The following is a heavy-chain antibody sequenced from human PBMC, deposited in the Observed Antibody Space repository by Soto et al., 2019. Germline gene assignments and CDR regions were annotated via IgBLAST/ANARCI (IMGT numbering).Heavy chain of an antibody. D-gene: IGHD3-3*01. V-gene: IGHV3-30-3*01. Sequence: GGSQTLSRSTTGFAFNYLTMNLERKEHGEGLEWVAVISYDGSYKFYADSVKGRFTISRGNSKSTLYLQMNRLTAADTAIYYCARDGLTAFGMIPPWDVDVWGQGTTVTVSS. CDR1: GFAFNYLT. CDR2: ISYDGSYK. CDR3: ARDGLTAFGMIPPWDVDV. J-gene: IGHJ6*02.